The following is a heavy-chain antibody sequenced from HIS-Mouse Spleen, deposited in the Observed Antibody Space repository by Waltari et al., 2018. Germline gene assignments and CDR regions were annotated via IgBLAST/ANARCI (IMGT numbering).Heavy chain of an antibody. CDR3: ARSPYYDFWSGYSDNWFDP. J-gene: IGHJ5*02. V-gene: IGHV4-31*03. CDR2: IYYSGST. D-gene: IGHD3-3*01. CDR1: GGSISSGGYY. Sequence: QVQLQESGPGLGKPSHTLSLTCTFPGGSISSGGYYWSWSRQHPGTGLEWIGYIYYSGSTYYNPSLKSRVTKSVDTSKNQFSLKLSSVTAADTAVYYCARSPYYDFWSGYSDNWFDPWGQGTLVTVSS.